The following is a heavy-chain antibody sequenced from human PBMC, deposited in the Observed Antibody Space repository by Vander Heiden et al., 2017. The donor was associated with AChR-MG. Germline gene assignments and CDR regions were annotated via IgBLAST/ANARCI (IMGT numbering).Heavy chain of an antibody. V-gene: IGHV4-4*02. CDR1: GGSISSSNW. J-gene: IGHJ3*02. CDR3: ARISGGQRAFDI. Sequence: QVQLQESGPGLVTPSGTLSLTCSVSGGSISSSNWWSWVRQPPGKGLEWIGEIYHSGKTNYHPSLKSRVTISVDQSKNQLSLQLTSVTAADTAVDYCARISGGQRAFDIWGQGTMGTVSS. CDR2: IYHSGKT.